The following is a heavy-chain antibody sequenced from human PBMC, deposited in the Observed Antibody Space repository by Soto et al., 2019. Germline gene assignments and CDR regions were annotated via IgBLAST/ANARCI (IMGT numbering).Heavy chain of an antibody. CDR1: GFTFNEYA. V-gene: IGHV3-9*01. Sequence: EVQLVESGGGLAQPGRSLRLSCAASGFTFNEYAMHWVRQVPGKGLEWVSGISWNSIRTGYADSVKGRFTISRDNAKNSLHLEMNSLRPEDTALYYCARDSGPLEDVLGLHFEYWGQGTLVTVPS. CDR3: ARDSGPLEDVLGLHFEY. J-gene: IGHJ4*02. D-gene: IGHD2-15*01. CDR2: ISWNSIRT.